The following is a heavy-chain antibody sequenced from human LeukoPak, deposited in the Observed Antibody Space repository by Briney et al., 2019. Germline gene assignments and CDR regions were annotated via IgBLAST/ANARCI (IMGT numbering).Heavy chain of an antibody. CDR1: GGSISSYY. D-gene: IGHD3-22*01. CDR2: IYYSGST. V-gene: IGHV4-59*01. J-gene: IGHJ3*02. Sequence: TSETLSLTCTVSGGSISSYYWSWIRQPPGKGLEWIGYIYYSGSTNYNPSLKSRVTISVDTSKNQFSLKLSSVTAADTAVYYCARGRYYDSSGPPDAFDIWGQGTMVTVSS. CDR3: ARGRYYDSSGPPDAFDI.